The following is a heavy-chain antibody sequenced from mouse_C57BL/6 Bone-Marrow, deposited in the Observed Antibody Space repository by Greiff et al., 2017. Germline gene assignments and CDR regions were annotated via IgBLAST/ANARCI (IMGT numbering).Heavy chain of an antibody. CDR3: TLWLRDGDY. D-gene: IGHD2-2*01. CDR1: GFTFSNYW. V-gene: IGHV6-3*01. J-gene: IGHJ4*01. Sequence: EVQLVESGGGLVQPGGSMKLSCVASGFTFSNYWMNWVRQSPEKGLEWVAQIRLKSDNYATHYAESVKGRFTISRDDSKSSVYLQMINLRAEDTGIYYCTLWLRDGDYWGQGTSVTVSS. CDR2: IRLKSDNYAT.